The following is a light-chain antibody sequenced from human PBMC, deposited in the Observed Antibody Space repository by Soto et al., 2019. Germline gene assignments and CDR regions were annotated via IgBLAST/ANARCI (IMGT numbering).Light chain of an antibody. J-gene: IGKJ1*01. CDR1: QTISSW. CDR2: KAS. V-gene: IGKV1-5*03. CDR3: QQRYSTTKT. Sequence: DLQMTQSPSTRSGSVGDRVNITGRASQTISSWLAWYQQKPGKDPKLLIYKASTLKSGVPSRFSGSGSGTEFNLTISSLETEDFATYECQQRYSTTKTFGQGTKVDIK.